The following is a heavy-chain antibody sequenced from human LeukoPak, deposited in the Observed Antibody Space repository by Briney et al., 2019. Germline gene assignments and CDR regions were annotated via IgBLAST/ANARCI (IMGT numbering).Heavy chain of an antibody. Sequence: PSETLSLTCTVSGGSLSSYYWSWIRQPAGKGLEWIGRIYTSGSTNYNPSLKSRVTMSADTSKNQFSLKLSSVTAADTAVYYCAREAGRGYCSSTSCSMGGNWFDPWGQGTLVTVSS. CDR1: GGSLSSYY. CDR3: AREAGRGYCSSTSCSMGGNWFDP. J-gene: IGHJ5*02. V-gene: IGHV4-4*07. CDR2: IYTSGST. D-gene: IGHD2-2*01.